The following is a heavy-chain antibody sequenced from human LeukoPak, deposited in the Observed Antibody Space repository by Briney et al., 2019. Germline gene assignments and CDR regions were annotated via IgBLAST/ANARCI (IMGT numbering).Heavy chain of an antibody. V-gene: IGHV3-23*01. CDR1: GFTFSSYA. D-gene: IGHD2-21*02. CDR2: ISGSGGST. CDR3: AKVRRHIVVVTAIDY. J-gene: IGHJ4*02. Sequence: GGSLRLSCAASGFTFSSYAMSWVRQAPGKGLEWVSAISGSGGSTYYADSVKGRFTISRGNSKNTLYLQMNSLRAEDTAVYYCAKVRRHIVVVTAIDYWGQGTLVTVSS.